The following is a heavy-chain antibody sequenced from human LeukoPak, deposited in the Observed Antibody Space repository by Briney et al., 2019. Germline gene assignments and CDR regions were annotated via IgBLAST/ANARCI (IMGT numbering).Heavy chain of an antibody. D-gene: IGHD5-24*01. Sequence: SETLSLTCTVSGDSISSYYWSWIRQPAGKGLEWIGRIYTSGNTKYNPSLKSRVTMSLDTSKNQFSLKLSSVTAADTAVYYCARHRSGWLQSSFDYWGQGTLVTVSS. CDR3: ARHRSGWLQSSFDY. CDR1: GDSISSYY. J-gene: IGHJ4*02. CDR2: IYTSGNT. V-gene: IGHV4-4*07.